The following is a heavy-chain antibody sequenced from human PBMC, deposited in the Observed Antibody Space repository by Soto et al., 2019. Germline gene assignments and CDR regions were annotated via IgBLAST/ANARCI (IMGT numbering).Heavy chain of an antibody. CDR2: INHSGST. D-gene: IGHD6-6*01. CDR1: GGSFSGYY. CDR3: ARKPVKYSSSSVVFPLAQNWFDP. Sequence: PSETLSLTCAVYGGSFSGYYWSWIRQPPGKGLEWIGEINHSGSTNYNPSLKSRVTISVDTSKNQFSLKLSSVTAADTAVYYCARKPVKYSSSSVVFPLAQNWFDPWGQGTLVTVSS. V-gene: IGHV4-34*01. J-gene: IGHJ5*02.